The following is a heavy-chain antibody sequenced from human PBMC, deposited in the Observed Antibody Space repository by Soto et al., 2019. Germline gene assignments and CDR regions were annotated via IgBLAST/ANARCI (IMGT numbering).Heavy chain of an antibody. D-gene: IGHD2-21*01. CDR2: TYPSDSDT. V-gene: IGHV5-51*01. J-gene: IGHJ4*02. Sequence: PGESLKISCKGSGYRFTSYWIAWVRQMPGKGLEWMGITYPSDSDTRYSPSFQGQVTISADKSISTAYLQWSSPRASDSAMYYCARSYGGNSHFDYWGQGALVTVSS. CDR3: ARSYGGNSHFDY. CDR1: GYRFTSYW.